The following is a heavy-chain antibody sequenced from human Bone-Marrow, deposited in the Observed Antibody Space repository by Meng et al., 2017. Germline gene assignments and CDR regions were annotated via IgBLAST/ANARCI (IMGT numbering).Heavy chain of an antibody. V-gene: IGHV4-39*07. Sequence: GSLRLSCTVSGGSISSSSYYWGWIRQPPGKGLEWIGSIYYSGSTYYNPSLKSRVTISVDTSKNQFSLKLSSVTAADTAVYYCARATQDRIVVVPAAIDYFDYWGQGTLVTVSS. CDR1: GGSISSSSYY. CDR3: ARATQDRIVVVPAAIDYFDY. J-gene: IGHJ4*02. CDR2: IYYSGST. D-gene: IGHD2-2*01.